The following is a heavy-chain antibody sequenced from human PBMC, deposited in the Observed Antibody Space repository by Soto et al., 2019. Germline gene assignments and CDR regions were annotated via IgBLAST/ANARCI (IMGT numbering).Heavy chain of an antibody. Sequence: SETLSLTCAVYGGSFGGYYGSWIRQPPEKGLEWVGEIHSSGGSNYNSSLNGRVTMSFDKSKNHFILNLNSVTAADTAVYFCATRDATPLDPISWGQGIPVTVSS. J-gene: IGHJ5*02. CDR1: GGSFGGYY. CDR3: ATRDATPLDPIS. D-gene: IGHD1-1*01. CDR2: IHSSGGS. V-gene: IGHV4-34*01.